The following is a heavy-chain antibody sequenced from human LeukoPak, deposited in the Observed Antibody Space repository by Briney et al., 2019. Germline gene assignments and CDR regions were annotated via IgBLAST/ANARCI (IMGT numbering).Heavy chain of an antibody. CDR1: GYTFTSYY. D-gene: IGHD6-19*01. CDR3: ARDGGIAVAGAPHSWYYFDY. CDR2: INPSGGST. Sequence: GASVTVSCKGSGYTFTSYYMNWVRQAPGQGGEWMGVINPSGGSTSYAQKFQGRGTMTRDTSTSTVYMELSSLRSEDTAVYYCARDGGIAVAGAPHSWYYFDYWGQGTLVTVSS. V-gene: IGHV1-46*01. J-gene: IGHJ4*02.